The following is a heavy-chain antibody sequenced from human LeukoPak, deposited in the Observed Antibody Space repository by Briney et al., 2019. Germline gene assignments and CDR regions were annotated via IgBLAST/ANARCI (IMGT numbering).Heavy chain of an antibody. Sequence: GGSLRLSCAASGFTFSSYSMNWVRQAPGKGLEWVSSISSSSRTIYYADSVKGRFTISRDNAKNSVYLQMDSLRAEDTAIYYCAKVGVAAATGDSWGQGTLVTVSS. CDR2: ISSSSRTI. J-gene: IGHJ4*02. CDR1: GFTFSSYS. D-gene: IGHD6-13*01. CDR3: AKVGVAAATGDS. V-gene: IGHV3-48*01.